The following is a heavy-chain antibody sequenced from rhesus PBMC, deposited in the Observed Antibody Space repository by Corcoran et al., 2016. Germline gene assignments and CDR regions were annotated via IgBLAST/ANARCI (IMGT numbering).Heavy chain of an antibody. CDR1: GGSIRGYYL. D-gene: IGHD5-24*01. Sequence: QVKLQESGPGLVKPSETLSLTCAVSGGSIRGYYLWRWIRQPPGKGLEWIGYIYGGSGSTNSNPSLKSRVFISIDTSNHQFSLKLSSVSAAEPAVYYCARVDTSGTGWDYWGQGVLVTVSS. V-gene: IGHV4S7*01. CDR2: IYGGSGST. J-gene: IGHJ4*01. CDR3: ARVDTSGTGWDY.